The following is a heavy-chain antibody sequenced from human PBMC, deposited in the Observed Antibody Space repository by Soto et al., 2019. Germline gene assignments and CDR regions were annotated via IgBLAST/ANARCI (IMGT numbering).Heavy chain of an antibody. J-gene: IGHJ4*02. CDR3: AKSLGVVVPAATFPYNFDY. CDR1: GFTFSSYG. V-gene: IGHV3-30*18. CDR2: ISYDGSNK. Sequence: GGSLRLSFAASGFTFSSYGMHWVRQAPGKGLEWVAVISYDGSNKYYADSVKGRFTISRDNSKNTLYLQMNSLRAEDTAVYYCAKSLGVVVPAATFPYNFDYWGQGTLVTVSS. D-gene: IGHD2-2*01.